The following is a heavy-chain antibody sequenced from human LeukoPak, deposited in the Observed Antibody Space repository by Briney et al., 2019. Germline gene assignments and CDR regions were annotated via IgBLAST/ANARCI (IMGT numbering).Heavy chain of an antibody. Sequence: GASVKVSCKASGYTFTGYYMHWVRQAPGQGLEWMGWMNPNSGGTNYAQKFQGRVTMTRDTSISTAYMELSRLRSEDTAVYYCARAGSSGWPNDAFDIWGQGTMVTVSS. D-gene: IGHD6-19*01. CDR1: GYTFTGYY. CDR3: ARAGSSGWPNDAFDI. V-gene: IGHV1-2*02. CDR2: MNPNSGGT. J-gene: IGHJ3*02.